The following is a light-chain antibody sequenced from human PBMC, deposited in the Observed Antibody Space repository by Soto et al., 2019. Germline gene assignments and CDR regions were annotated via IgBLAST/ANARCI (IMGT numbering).Light chain of an antibody. CDR3: SSYAGRTLYV. J-gene: IGLJ1*01. Sequence: QSVLTQPPSASGSPGQSVTISCTGTSSDVGGYDYVPWYQQRPGKAPKLLIHEVTKRPSGVPDRFSGSKSGNTASLTVSGLQAEDEADYYCSSYAGRTLYVFGTGTKVTAL. V-gene: IGLV2-8*01. CDR2: EVT. CDR1: SSDVGGYDY.